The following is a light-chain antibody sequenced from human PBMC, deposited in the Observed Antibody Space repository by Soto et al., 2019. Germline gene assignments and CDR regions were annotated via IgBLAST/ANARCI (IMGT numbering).Light chain of an antibody. CDR2: WAS. J-gene: IGKJ4*01. CDR3: QQYYSTPLT. CDR1: QSVLYSSNNKNY. V-gene: IGKV4-1*01. Sequence: DIVMTQSPDSLAVSLGERATINCKSSQSVLYSSNNKNYLAWYQQKPGQPPKLLIYWASTRESGLPDRFSGSGSGPDFTLTISSLQAEDVAVYYCQQYYSTPLTSGGGTKVDIK.